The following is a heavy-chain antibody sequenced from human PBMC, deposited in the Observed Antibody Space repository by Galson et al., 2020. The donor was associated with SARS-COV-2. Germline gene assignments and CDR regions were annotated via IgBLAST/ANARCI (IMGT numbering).Heavy chain of an antibody. CDR1: GYTFTSYY. Sequence: ASVKVSCKASGYTFTSYYMHWVRQAPAQGLEWMGIINPSGGSTSYAQKFQGRVTMTRDTSTSTVYMELSSLRSEETAVYYCSREMGTVTGGDDFWSGYSYYYYYYMDVWGKGTTVTVSS. CDR3: SREMGTVTGGDDFWSGYSYYYYYYMDV. D-gene: IGHD3-3*01. V-gene: IGHV1-46*01. J-gene: IGHJ6*03. CDR2: INPSGGST.